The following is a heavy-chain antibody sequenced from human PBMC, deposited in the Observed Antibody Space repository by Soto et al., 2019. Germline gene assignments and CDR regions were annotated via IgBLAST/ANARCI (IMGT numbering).Heavy chain of an antibody. CDR2: ISGSGSVT. Sequence: EVQPLESGGGLVKPGGSLRLSCAASGFIFRSYGLSWVRQAPGKGLEWVSDISGSGSVTNYADSVKGRFTISRDNSNNTLSLQMDSLRAEDTAVYYCAKGGVAAARGYFDHWGQGTRVTVSS. CDR1: GFIFRSYG. CDR3: AKGGVAAARGYFDH. V-gene: IGHV3-23*01. J-gene: IGHJ4*02. D-gene: IGHD6-13*01.